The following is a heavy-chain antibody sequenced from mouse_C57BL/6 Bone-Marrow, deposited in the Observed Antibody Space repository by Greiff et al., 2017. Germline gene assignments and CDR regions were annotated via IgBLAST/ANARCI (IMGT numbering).Heavy chain of an antibody. CDR2: IDPSDRYT. CDR1: GYTFTSDW. V-gene: IGHV1-69*01. Sequence: QVQLKQPGAELVMPGASVKLSCKASGYTFTSDWRHWVKQRPGQGLEWIGEIDPSDRYTNYNQKLKGKSTLTVDKSSSTAYMQLSSLTSEDSAVYYCAREVGGGFAYWGQGTLVTVSA. D-gene: IGHD1-1*02. CDR3: AREVGGGFAY. J-gene: IGHJ3*01.